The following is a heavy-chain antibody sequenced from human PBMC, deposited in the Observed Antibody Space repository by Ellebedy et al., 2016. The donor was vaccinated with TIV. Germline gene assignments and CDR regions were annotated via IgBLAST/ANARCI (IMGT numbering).Heavy chain of an antibody. J-gene: IGHJ3*02. V-gene: IGHV1-18*01. D-gene: IGHD1-14*01. CDR3: ARGTGSGDAFHI. Sequence: ASVKVSCXASGYTFTTYSITWVRQAPGQGLEWMAWISTSYGDTTYAQKLQDRVTLTTDTSTSTVYMEMRSLTSDDTAVYYCARGTGSGDAFHIWGQGTMDTVSS. CDR2: ISTSYGDT. CDR1: GYTFTTYS.